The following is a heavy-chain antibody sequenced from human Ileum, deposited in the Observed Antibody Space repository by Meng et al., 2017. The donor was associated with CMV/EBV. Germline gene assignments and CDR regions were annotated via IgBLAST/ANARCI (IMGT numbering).Heavy chain of an antibody. V-gene: IGHV4-39*07. D-gene: IGHD3-3*01. CDR1: GSISNSSYY. Sequence: GSISNSSYYWGWIRQPPGKGLEWIGSVYYSGSAYYNPSLESRVTISVDTSKNQFSLKLSSVTAADTAVYYCARAGYYDFWPFGWFDPWGQGTLVTVSS. CDR3: ARAGYYDFWPFGWFDP. J-gene: IGHJ5*02. CDR2: VYYSGSA.